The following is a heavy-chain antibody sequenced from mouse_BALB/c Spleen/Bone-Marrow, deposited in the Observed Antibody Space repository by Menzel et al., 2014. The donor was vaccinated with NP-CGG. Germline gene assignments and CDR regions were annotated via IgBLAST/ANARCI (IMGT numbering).Heavy chain of an antibody. CDR1: GYAFTNYL. Sequence: VQLQESGAELVRPGTSVKVSCKASGYAFTNYLIERVKRRPGQGLEWIGVINPGSGGTNYNEKFKGKASLTADKSSSTAYMQLSSLTSDDSAIYFCGRGWDYGFMDYWGQGTSVTVSS. CDR3: GRGWDYGFMDY. D-gene: IGHD1-2*01. V-gene: IGHV1-54*01. CDR2: INPGSGGT. J-gene: IGHJ4*01.